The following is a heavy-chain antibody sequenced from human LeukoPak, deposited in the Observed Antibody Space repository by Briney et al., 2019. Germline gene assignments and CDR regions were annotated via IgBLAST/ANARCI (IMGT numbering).Heavy chain of an antibody. Sequence: SGGSLRLSCAASGFTFSSYEMNWVRQAPGKGLEWVSYISSSGSTIYYADSVKGRFTISRDNAKNSLYLQIDSLRAEDTAVYYCARRAGAYSHPYDYWGQGTLVTVSS. CDR1: GFTFSSYE. V-gene: IGHV3-48*03. J-gene: IGHJ4*02. CDR2: ISSSGSTI. CDR3: ARRAGAYSHPYDY. D-gene: IGHD4/OR15-4a*01.